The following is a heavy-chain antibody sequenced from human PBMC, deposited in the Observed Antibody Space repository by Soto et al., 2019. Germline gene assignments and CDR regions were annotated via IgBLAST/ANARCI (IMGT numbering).Heavy chain of an antibody. CDR1: GYTFTSYD. D-gene: IGHD3-3*01. V-gene: IGHV1-8*01. CDR2: MNPNSGNT. CDR3: ARGMLGVVTFPFYYYFMDC. J-gene: IGHJ6*03. Sequence: ASVKVSCKASGYTFTSYDINWVRQATGQGLEWMGWMNPNSGNTGYAQKFQGRVTMTRNTSISTAYMELSSLRSEDTAVYYCARGMLGVVTFPFYYYFMDCWGKGTTVTVSS.